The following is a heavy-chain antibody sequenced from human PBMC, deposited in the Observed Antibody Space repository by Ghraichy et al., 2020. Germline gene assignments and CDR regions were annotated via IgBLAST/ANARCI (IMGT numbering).Heavy chain of an antibody. CDR3: ARVGDGILDY. CDR2: NSAYTGNT. CDR1: GYTFSNYA. J-gene: IGHJ4*02. D-gene: IGHD3-16*01. V-gene: IGHV1-18*01. Sequence: ASVKVSCKASGYTFSNYAINWVRQATGQGLEWMGWNSAYTGNTNYAQKFHDRVTMTTDTSTDTAYMELRGLRSDDTAVYYCARVGDGILDYWGQGTLVTVSS.